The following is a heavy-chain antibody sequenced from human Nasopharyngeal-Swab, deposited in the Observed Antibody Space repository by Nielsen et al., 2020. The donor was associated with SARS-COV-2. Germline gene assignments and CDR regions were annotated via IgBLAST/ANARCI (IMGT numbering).Heavy chain of an antibody. V-gene: IGHV3-9*01. CDR1: AFTFSHYA. Sequence: SLRLSSAASAFTFSHYAFLWVRQAPLKALECVSVISWNSGSIGCADSVNGRFTISRDNAKNSLYLQMNCLRAEDTSLYYCAKDRKGVAGPYYYYGMDVGGKGTTVTVAS. D-gene: IGHD6-19*01. J-gene: IGHJ6*04. CDR2: ISWNSGSI. CDR3: AKDRKGVAGPYYYYGMDV.